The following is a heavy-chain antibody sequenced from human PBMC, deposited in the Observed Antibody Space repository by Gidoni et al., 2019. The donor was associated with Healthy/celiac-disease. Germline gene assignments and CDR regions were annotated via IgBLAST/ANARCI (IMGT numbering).Heavy chain of an antibody. CDR1: GFTFSSYA. J-gene: IGHJ4*02. CDR2: ISVSGGST. CDR3: AKDGAHHSNPSAWDY. D-gene: IGHD4-4*01. Sequence: EVQLLESGGGSVQPGGSLRLSCAASGFTFSSYAMIWVRQAPGKGMEWVSAISVSGGSTYYADSVKGRFTIARDNSKNTLYLQMNSLRAEDTAVYYCAKDGAHHSNPSAWDYWGQGTLVTVSS. V-gene: IGHV3-23*01.